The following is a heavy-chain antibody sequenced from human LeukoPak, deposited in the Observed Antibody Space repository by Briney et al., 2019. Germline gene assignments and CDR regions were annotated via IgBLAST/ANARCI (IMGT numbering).Heavy chain of an antibody. CDR1: GYTFTGYY. Sequence: ASVKVSCKASGYTFTGYYMHWVRQAPGQGLEWMGWIDPSSGGTNYAQKFQGRVTMTRDTSISTVYMELNRLTSDDTAVYYCTREDFWGQGTLVTVSS. CDR2: IDPSSGGT. V-gene: IGHV1-2*02. J-gene: IGHJ4*02. CDR3: TREDF.